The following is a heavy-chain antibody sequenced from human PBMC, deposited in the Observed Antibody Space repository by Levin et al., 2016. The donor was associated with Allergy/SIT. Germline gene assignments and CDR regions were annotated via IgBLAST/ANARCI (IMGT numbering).Heavy chain of an antibody. CDR3: TTDLYYDILTGYSFVGY. CDR1: GFTFSNGL. D-gene: IGHD3-9*01. CDR2: LKAKTDGGTT. J-gene: IGHJ4*02. Sequence: GESLKISCAASGFTFSNGLDELGPPGSREGAGVGLAVLKAKTDGGTTDYAAPVKGRFTISRDDSKNTLYLQMNSLKTEDTAVYYCTTDLYYDILTGYSFVGYWGQGTLVTVSS. V-gene: IGHV3-15*01.